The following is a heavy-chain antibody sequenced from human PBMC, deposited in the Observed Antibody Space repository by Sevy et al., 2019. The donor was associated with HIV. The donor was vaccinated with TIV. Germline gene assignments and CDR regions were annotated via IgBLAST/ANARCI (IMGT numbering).Heavy chain of an antibody. Sequence: GGSLRLSCAASGVTFSNAWMSWVRQAPGKGLEWVSVIYSGGSTYYADSVKGRFTISRDNSKNTLYLQMNSLRAEDTAVYYCARVNYYDSSGYPYWGQGTLVTVSS. CDR3: ARVNYYDSSGYPY. CDR2: IYSGGST. J-gene: IGHJ4*02. D-gene: IGHD3-22*01. CDR1: GVTFSNAW. V-gene: IGHV3-66*01.